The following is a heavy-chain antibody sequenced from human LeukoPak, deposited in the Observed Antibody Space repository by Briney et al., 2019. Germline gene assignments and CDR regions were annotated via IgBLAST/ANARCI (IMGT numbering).Heavy chain of an antibody. CDR1: GDSISSGDYY. CDR3: ARRMVRGVIMNSFDY. V-gene: IGHV4-61*02. D-gene: IGHD3-10*01. Sequence: KTSQTLSLTCTVSGDSISSGDYYWSWIRQPAGKGLEWIGRISSSGSTNYNPSLKSRVTISVDTSKNQFSLKLSSVTAADTAVYYCARRMVRGVIMNSFDYWGQGTLVTVSS. CDR2: ISSSGST. J-gene: IGHJ4*02.